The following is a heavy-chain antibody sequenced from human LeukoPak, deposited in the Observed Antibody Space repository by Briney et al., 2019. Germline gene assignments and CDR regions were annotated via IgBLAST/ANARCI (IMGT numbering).Heavy chain of an antibody. CDR1: GLTFSTSD. V-gene: IGHV3-21*06. CDR2: VGPTGSDR. D-gene: IGHD1-14*01. CDR3: ATETNGRHYDY. Sequence: GGSLRLSCTASGLTFSTSDFNWVRQAPGKGLEWVACVGPTGSDRYHADSIKGRFTISRDNANNFLYLQMNSLRAEDTAVYYCATETNGRHYDYWGQGTLLTVSS. J-gene: IGHJ4*02.